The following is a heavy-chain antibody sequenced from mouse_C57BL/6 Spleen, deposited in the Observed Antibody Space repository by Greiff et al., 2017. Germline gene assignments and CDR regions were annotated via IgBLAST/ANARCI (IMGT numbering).Heavy chain of an antibody. V-gene: IGHV5-17*01. CDR3: ARTPSYGNDGFDY. J-gene: IGHJ2*01. Sequence: EVQLEESGGGLVKPGGSLKLSCAASGFTFSDYGMHWVRQAPEKGLEWVAYISSGSSTIYYADTVKGRFTISRDNAKNTLFLQMTSLRSEDTAMYYCARTPSYGNDGFDYWGQGTTLTVSS. CDR1: GFTFSDYG. CDR2: ISSGSSTI. D-gene: IGHD2-2*01.